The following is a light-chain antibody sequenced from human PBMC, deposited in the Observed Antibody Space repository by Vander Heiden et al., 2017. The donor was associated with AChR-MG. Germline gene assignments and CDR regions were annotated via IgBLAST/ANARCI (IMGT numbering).Light chain of an antibody. CDR2: WAS. V-gene: IGKV4-1*01. Sequence: DIVMTQSPDSLAVSLGERATINCKSSQSVLYSSNNKNYLAWYQQKPGQPPKLLIYWASTRESGVPDRFSGSGSGTDFTLTISSLQAEDVAVYYCQQDDSTPVYTFGQGTKLEIK. J-gene: IGKJ2*01. CDR3: QQDDSTPVYT. CDR1: QSVLYSSNNKNY.